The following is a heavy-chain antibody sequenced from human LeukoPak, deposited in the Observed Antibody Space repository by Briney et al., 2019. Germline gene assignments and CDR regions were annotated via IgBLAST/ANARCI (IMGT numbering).Heavy chain of an antibody. CDR2: ISGTSRTI. CDR1: GFPFSSYS. V-gene: IGHV3-48*04. Sequence: GGSLRLSCAGSGFPFSSYSMKWVRQAPGKGLESVSYISGTSRTIFYADSVKGRFTISRDNAKNSLFLQMNSLRAEDTAVYYCAGVAFIDGYFDLWAGGTRVTVPS. J-gene: IGHJ2*01. CDR3: AGVAFIDGYFDL. D-gene: IGHD3-22*01.